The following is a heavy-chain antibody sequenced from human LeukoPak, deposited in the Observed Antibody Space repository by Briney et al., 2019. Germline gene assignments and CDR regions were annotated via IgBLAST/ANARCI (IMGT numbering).Heavy chain of an antibody. Sequence: PSETLSLTCTVSGGSISSYYWSWIRQPPGKGLEWIGYIYYSGSTNYNPSLKSRVTISVDTSKNQFSLKLSSVTAADTAVYYCAREWELSGGYAFDIWGQGTMVTVSS. CDR2: IYYSGST. J-gene: IGHJ3*02. V-gene: IGHV4-59*01. CDR1: GGSISSYY. CDR3: AREWELSGGYAFDI. D-gene: IGHD2-15*01.